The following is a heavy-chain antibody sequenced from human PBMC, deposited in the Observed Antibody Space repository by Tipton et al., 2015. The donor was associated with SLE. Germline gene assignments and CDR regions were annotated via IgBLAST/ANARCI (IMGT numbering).Heavy chain of an antibody. V-gene: IGHV4-59*11. CDR1: GGSISSHY. D-gene: IGHD4-17*01. CDR3: ASCRGVLGVTTDAFDI. Sequence: TLSLTCTVSGGSISSHYWSWIRQPPGKGLEWIGYIYYSGSTNYNPSLKSRVTISVDTSKNQFSLKLSSVTAADTAVYYCASCRGVLGVTTDAFDIWGQGTMVTVSS. J-gene: IGHJ3*02. CDR2: IYYSGST.